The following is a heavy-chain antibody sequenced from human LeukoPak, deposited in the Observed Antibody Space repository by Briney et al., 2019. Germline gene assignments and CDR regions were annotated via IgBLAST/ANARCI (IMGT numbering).Heavy chain of an antibody. CDR3: ARGAVVPAAILYFDY. V-gene: IGHV4-59*01. CDR1: GVSISSYY. CDR2: IYYSGST. D-gene: IGHD2-2*01. Sequence: PSETLSLTCTVSGVSISSYYWSWIRQPPGKGLEWIGYIYYSGSTNYNPSLKSRVTISVDTSKNQFSLKLSSVTAADTAVYYCARGAVVPAAILYFDYWGQGTLVTVSS. J-gene: IGHJ4*02.